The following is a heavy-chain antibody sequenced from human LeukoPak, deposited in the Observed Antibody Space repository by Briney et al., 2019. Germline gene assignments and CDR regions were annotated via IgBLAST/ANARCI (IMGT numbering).Heavy chain of an antibody. J-gene: IGHJ1*01. V-gene: IGHV3-23*01. Sequence: GGSLRLSCAASGFTFSSYAMSWVRQAPGKGLEWVSAISGSGGSTYYADSVKGRFTISRDNSKNTLYLQMNSLRAEDTAVYYCAKEDYYYDSSDDQAEYFQHWGQGTLVTVSS. CDR3: AKEDYYYDSSDDQAEYFQH. D-gene: IGHD3-22*01. CDR2: ISGSGGST. CDR1: GFTFSSYA.